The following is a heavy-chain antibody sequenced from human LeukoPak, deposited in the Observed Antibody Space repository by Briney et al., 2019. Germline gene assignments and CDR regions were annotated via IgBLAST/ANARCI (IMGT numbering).Heavy chain of an antibody. J-gene: IGHJ4*02. Sequence: GASVKVSCNASGYSFTTYYIHWVRQAPGQGLEWMGIINPSGGSTSYAQKFQGRVTMTRDMSTSTVHMELSSLRSEDTAVYYCASTGMSRSWYRSDYWGQGTLVTVSS. CDR2: INPSGGST. V-gene: IGHV1-46*01. CDR1: GYSFTTYY. D-gene: IGHD6-13*01. CDR3: ASTGMSRSWYRSDY.